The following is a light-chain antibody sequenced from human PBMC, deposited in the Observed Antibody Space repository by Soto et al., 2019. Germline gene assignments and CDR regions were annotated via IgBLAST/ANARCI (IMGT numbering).Light chain of an antibody. Sequence: EIVLTQSPATLSLSPGARAPLYCRSSQTVNANFLAWYQQKPGQAPRLLIYGVSNRAPGIPDRFSGSGSGTDITLTISRLEPEDFAVYYCHQSGDSPTFGQGTKVDIK. CDR1: QTVNANF. CDR3: HQSGDSPT. CDR2: GVS. V-gene: IGKV3-20*01. J-gene: IGKJ1*01.